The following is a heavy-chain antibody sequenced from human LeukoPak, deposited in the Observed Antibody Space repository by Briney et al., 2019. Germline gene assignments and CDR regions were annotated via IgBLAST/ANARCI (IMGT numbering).Heavy chain of an antibody. CDR2: IKQDGSEK. CDR1: GFTFRNYW. CDR3: ARDGIDY. J-gene: IGHJ4*02. V-gene: IGHV3-7*04. D-gene: IGHD1-26*01. Sequence: GGSLRLSCEASGFTFRNYWMSGVRQAPGKGLEWVANIKQDGSEKYYVDSVKGRFTISRDDTKNSVYLQMNNLRAEDTAVYYCARDGIDYWGQGTLVTVSS.